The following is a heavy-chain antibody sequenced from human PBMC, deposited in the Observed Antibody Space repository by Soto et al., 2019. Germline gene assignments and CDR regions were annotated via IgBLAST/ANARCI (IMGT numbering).Heavy chain of an antibody. V-gene: IGHV3-30*18. J-gene: IGHJ2*01. CDR3: ANNHEPYSSPDWYFDL. CDR2: ISYDGSNK. D-gene: IGHD6-19*01. Sequence: SMRRYCAASAFTLSIYGKHWVRQEPGKWLEWVAVISYDGSNKYYADSVKGRFTISRDNSKNTLDLQMNSMRAEDTAVYYCANNHEPYSSPDWYFDLRGRGTLVTVSS. CDR1: AFTLSIYG.